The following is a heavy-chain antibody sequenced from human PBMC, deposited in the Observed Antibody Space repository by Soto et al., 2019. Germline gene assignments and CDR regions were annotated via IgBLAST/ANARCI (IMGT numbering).Heavy chain of an antibody. V-gene: IGHV4-30-2*01. CDR2: IYHSGRT. D-gene: IGHD3-22*01. Sequence: SETLSQTCPLSGCSFNAAGYSWSWIRHPPGKGLEWIGYIYHSGRTYYNPSLKSRVTISLDRSNNHFSLKLSSVTAADTVVYYCARVPIDYDSSGYYHYGTFDIWGQGTMVTVSS. CDR3: ARVPIDYDSSGYYHYGTFDI. CDR1: GCSFNAAGYS. J-gene: IGHJ3*02.